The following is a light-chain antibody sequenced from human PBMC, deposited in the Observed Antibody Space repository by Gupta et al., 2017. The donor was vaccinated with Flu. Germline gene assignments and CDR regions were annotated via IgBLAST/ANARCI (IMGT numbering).Light chain of an antibody. Sequence: RALTISCTGTSSDVGSYNLVSWYQQHAGKAPKLMIYEGNKRPSGVSNRFSGSKSGNTASLTISGLQAEDEADYYCCSYAGSSSVVFGGGTKLTVL. J-gene: IGLJ2*01. CDR2: EGN. V-gene: IGLV2-23*01. CDR1: SSDVGSYNL. CDR3: CSYAGSSSVV.